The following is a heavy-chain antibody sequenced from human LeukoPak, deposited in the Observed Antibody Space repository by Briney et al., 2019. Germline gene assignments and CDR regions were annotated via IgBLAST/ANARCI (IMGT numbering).Heavy chain of an antibody. J-gene: IGHJ3*02. CDR2: IFSNDEK. V-gene: IGHV2-26*01. D-gene: IGHD1-26*01. CDR1: GFSLSNARMG. CDR3: ARIGPYRNSKVDAFDI. Sequence: SGPTLVNPTETLTLNCTVSGFSLSNARMGVSWIRQPPGKALEWLAHIFSNDEKSYSTALKSRLTISKDTSKSQVVLTMTNMDPVDTATYYCARIGPYRNSKVDAFDIWGQGTMVTVSS.